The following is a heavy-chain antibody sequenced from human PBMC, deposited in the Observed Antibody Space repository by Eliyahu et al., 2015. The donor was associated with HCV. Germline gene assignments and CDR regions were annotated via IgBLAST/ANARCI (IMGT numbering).Heavy chain of an antibody. J-gene: IGHJ4*02. D-gene: IGHD3-10*01. Sequence: EVQLVESGGGMVQPGGSXTXSCAAXGFTVSRIYMSWVRQVPGKGLEWVSIIYSGGSTYYAGSVMGRFTISRDDSKNTLYLHMNSLNAEDTGVYYCAKEGSGSYSHDSWGEGEPRSPSPQ. CDR1: GFTVSRIY. CDR3: AKEGSGSYSHDS. CDR2: IYSGGST. V-gene: IGHV3-66*01.